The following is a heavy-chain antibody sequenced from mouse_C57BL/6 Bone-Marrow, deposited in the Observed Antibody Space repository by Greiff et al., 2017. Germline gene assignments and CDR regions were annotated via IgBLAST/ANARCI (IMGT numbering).Heavy chain of an antibody. V-gene: IGHV5-6*01. CDR2: ISSGGSYT. CDR1: GFTFSSYG. Sequence: DVQLVESGGDLVKPGGSLKLSCAASGFTFSSYGMSWVRQTPDKRLEWVATISSGGSYTYYPDSVKGRFPISRDNAKNTLYLQMSSLKSEDTAMYYCARWLYAMDYWGQGTSVTVSS. CDR3: ARWLYAMDY. J-gene: IGHJ4*01.